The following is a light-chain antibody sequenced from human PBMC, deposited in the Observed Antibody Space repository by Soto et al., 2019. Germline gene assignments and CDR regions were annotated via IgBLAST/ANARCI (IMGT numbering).Light chain of an antibody. J-gene: IGKJ2*01. CDR3: QQSYLSPYT. CDR1: QSINSY. V-gene: IGKV1-39*01. CDR2: TAS. Sequence: DIQMTQSPSSLSASVGDRVTITCRASQSINSYLNWYQQKPGKAPKLLIYTASSLQSGVPSRFSGSGSGTDFTLTISSLQPEDFASYFCQQSYLSPYTFGQGTKLEIK.